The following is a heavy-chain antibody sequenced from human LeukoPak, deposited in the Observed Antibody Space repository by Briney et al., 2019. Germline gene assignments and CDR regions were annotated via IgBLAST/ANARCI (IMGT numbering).Heavy chain of an antibody. V-gene: IGHV1-2*02. Sequence: GASVKVSCKASGYTFTGYYMHWVRQAPGQGLERMGWINPNSGGTNYAQKFQGRVTMTRDTSISTAYMELSRLRSDDTAVYYCAREDIVVVPAAIRGENWFDPWGQGTLVTVSS. CDR2: INPNSGGT. D-gene: IGHD2-2*02. CDR1: GYTFTGYY. CDR3: AREDIVVVPAAIRGENWFDP. J-gene: IGHJ5*02.